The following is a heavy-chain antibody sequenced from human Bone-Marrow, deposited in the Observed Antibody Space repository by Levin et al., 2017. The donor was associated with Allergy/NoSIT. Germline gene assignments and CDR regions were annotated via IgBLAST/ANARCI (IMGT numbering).Heavy chain of an antibody. CDR1: GFTFSHSA. CDR2: INAGTDNR. V-gene: IGHV1-3*01. D-gene: IGHD6-6*01. J-gene: IGHJ6*02. Sequence: ASVKVSCKTSGFTFSHSALHWVRQAPGQSLEWLGWINAGTDNRKYSQSFQGRVTITRDTSASTVYLELTTLISEDTAVYYCATQLGSTSSTVAAYYYGMGVWGQGTTVTVSS. CDR3: ATQLGSTSSTVAAYYYGMGV.